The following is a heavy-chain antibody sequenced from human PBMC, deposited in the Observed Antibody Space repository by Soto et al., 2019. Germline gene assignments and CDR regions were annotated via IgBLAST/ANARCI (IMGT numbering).Heavy chain of an antibody. J-gene: IGHJ4*02. CDR2: INAGNGNT. D-gene: IGHD2-21*02. V-gene: IGHV1-3*01. CDR1: GYTFTSYA. Sequence: ASVKVSCKASGYTFTSYAMHWVRQAPGQRLEWMGWINAGNGNTKYSQKFQGRVTITRDTSASTAYLELSSLRSEDTAVYYCARSIVVVTALDYWGQGTLVTVSS. CDR3: ARSIVVVTALDY.